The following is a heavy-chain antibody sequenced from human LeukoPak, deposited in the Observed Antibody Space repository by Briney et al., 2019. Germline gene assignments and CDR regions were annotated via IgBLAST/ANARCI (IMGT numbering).Heavy chain of an antibody. J-gene: IGHJ4*02. CDR1: GGSISSYY. CDR2: IYTSGST. Sequence: SETLSLTCSVSGGSISSYYWSWIRQPAGKGLEWIGRIYTSGSTNYNPSLKSRVTMSVDTSNNQFSLKLSSVTAADTAVYYCARGAATVTRAAGSTFDYWGQGTLVTVSS. D-gene: IGHD4-11*01. CDR3: ARGAATVTRAAGSTFDY. V-gene: IGHV4-4*07.